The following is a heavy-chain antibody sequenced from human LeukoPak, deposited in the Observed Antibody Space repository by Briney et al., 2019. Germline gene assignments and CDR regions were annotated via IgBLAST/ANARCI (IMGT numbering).Heavy chain of an antibody. CDR2: ISSSSIYI. CDR1: GLTFSSYS. CDR3: ARGYCSGGSCYFSDY. V-gene: IGHV3-21*01. Sequence: GGSLRLSCAASGLTFSSYSMNWVRQAPGKGLECVSSISSSSIYIYYADSVKGRFTISRDNAKNSLYLQMNSLRAEDTAVYYCARGYCSGGSCYFSDYWGQGTLVTVSS. J-gene: IGHJ4*02. D-gene: IGHD2-15*01.